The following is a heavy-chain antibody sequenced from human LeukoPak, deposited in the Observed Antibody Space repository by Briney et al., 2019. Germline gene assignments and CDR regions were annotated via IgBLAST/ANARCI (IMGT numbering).Heavy chain of an antibody. Sequence: GSLRLSCAASGFTFSSYGMHWVRQAPGKGLEWVAVISYDGSNKYYADSVKGRFTISRDNSKNTLYLQMNSLRAEDTAVYYCAKGSGQYDYVWGSYRLDYWGQGTLVTVSS. V-gene: IGHV3-30*18. CDR1: GFTFSSYG. CDR3: AKGSGQYDYVWGSYRLDY. D-gene: IGHD3-16*02. CDR2: ISYDGSNK. J-gene: IGHJ4*02.